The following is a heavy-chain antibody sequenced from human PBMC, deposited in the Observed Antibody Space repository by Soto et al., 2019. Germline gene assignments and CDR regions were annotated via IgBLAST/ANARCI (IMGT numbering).Heavy chain of an antibody. D-gene: IGHD3-22*01. CDR1: GYTFTSYG. CDR3: ARDCRYYYDSSGYRPVYYGMDV. CDR2: ISAYNGNT. Sequence: VASVKVSCKASGYTFTSYGISWVRQAPGQGLEWMGWISAYNGNTNYAQKLQGRVTMTTDTSTSTAYMELRSLRSDDTAVYYCARDCRYYYDSSGYRPVYYGMDVWGQGTTVTVSS. J-gene: IGHJ6*02. V-gene: IGHV1-18*01.